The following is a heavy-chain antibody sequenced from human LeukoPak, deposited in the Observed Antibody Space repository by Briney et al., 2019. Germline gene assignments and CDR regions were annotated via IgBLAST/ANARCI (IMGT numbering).Heavy chain of an antibody. D-gene: IGHD5-18*01. Sequence: PGVSVRLSCSASGFTFHSYGMQWVRPAPGKGREGVAVLRYDGSNKHYADSVKGRFTISRDNSKNTLYLQMNSLRAEDTAVYYCARDEDSYGTFDYWGQGTLVTVSS. CDR2: LRYDGSNK. J-gene: IGHJ4*02. CDR3: ARDEDSYGTFDY. CDR1: GFTFHSYG. V-gene: IGHV3-33*01.